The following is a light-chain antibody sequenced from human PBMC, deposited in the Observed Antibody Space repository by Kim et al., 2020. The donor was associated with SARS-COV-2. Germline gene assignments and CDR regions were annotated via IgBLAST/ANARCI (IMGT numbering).Light chain of an antibody. CDR1: QSVRSTY. V-gene: IGKV3-20*01. CDR3: QQFGSSPPYA. CDR2: GTS. Sequence: ETVLTQSPGTLSFSPGDRATLSCRASQSVRSTYLAWYQQKPGQAPRLLIYGTSSRATGIPDRFSGSGSETDFTLTISRLEPEDFAVYYCQQFGSSPPYAFGQGTKLEI. J-gene: IGKJ2*01.